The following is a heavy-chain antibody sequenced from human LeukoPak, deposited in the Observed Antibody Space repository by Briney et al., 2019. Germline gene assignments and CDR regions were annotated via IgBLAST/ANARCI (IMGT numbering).Heavy chain of an antibody. CDR1: GYSFTSYW. D-gene: IGHD2-2*01. CDR2: IYPGDSDT. J-gene: IGHJ4*02. V-gene: IGHV5-51*01. Sequence: GESLKISCKGPGYSFTSYWIGWVRQMPGKGLEWMGIIYPGDSDTRYSPSFQGQVTISADKSISTAYLQWSSLKASDTAMYYCARVSYCSSTSCYFDYWGQGTLVTVSS. CDR3: ARVSYCSSTSCYFDY.